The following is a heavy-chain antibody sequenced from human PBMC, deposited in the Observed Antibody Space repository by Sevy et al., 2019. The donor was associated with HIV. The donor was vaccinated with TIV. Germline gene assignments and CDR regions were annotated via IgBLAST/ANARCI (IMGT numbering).Heavy chain of an antibody. CDR3: ARAEYGHSRGWYSWLDA. D-gene: IGHD6-19*01. CDR1: TGYINNYY. J-gene: IGHJ5*02. Sequence: SETLSLTCTVSTGYINNYYWTWVRQSPGKGLEWIGYIYYRGNTKYNPSLESRVSMSIDTNKEQFSLTLTPVTGADSAIYYCARAEYGHSRGWYSWLDAWGQGILVTVSS. CDR2: IYYRGNT. V-gene: IGHV4-59*01.